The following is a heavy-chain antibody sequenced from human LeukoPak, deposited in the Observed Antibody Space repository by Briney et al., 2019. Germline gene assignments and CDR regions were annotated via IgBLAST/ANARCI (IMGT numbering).Heavy chain of an antibody. CDR3: ARDDSSSWSGHDAFDI. CDR2: IKTDGSVT. J-gene: IGHJ3*02. CDR1: GFTSSHYW. Sequence: PGGSLRLSCAVSGFTSSHYWMHWVRQAPGKGLVWVSYIKTDGSVTSYADSVKGRFTITRDNAKNTLYLQMNSLRAEDSAVYYCARDDSSSWSGHDAFDIWGQGTMVTVAS. V-gene: IGHV3-74*01. D-gene: IGHD6-13*01.